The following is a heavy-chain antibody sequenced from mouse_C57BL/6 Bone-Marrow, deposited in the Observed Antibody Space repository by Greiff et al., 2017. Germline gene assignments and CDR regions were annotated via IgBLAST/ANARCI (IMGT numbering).Heavy chain of an antibody. Sequence: DVQLQESGGGLVKPGGSLKLSCAASGFTFSSYAMSWVRQTPEKRLEWVATISDGGSYTYYPDNVKGRFTISRDNAKNNLYLQMSHLKSEDTAMYYCARDYYGSSYEAMDYWGQGTSVTVSS. D-gene: IGHD1-1*01. J-gene: IGHJ4*01. CDR2: ISDGGSYT. CDR1: GFTFSSYA. V-gene: IGHV5-4*01. CDR3: ARDYYGSSYEAMDY.